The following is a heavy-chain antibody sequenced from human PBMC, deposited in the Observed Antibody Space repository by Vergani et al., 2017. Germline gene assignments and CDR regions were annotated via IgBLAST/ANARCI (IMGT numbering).Heavy chain of an antibody. Sequence: QVQLVQSGAEVKKPGSSVKVSCKASGGTFSSYAISWVRQAPGQGLEWMGRIIPILGIANYAQQFQGRVTITADKSTSTAYMELSSLRSEDTAVYYCARAIGYCSGGSCYSFAFDIWGQGTMVTVSS. V-gene: IGHV1-69*04. CDR2: IIPILGIA. CDR3: ARAIGYCSGGSCYSFAFDI. D-gene: IGHD2-15*01. J-gene: IGHJ3*02. CDR1: GGTFSSYA.